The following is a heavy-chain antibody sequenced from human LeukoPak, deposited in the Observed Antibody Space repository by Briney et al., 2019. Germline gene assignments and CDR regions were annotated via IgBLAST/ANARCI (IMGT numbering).Heavy chain of an antibody. D-gene: IGHD1-26*01. V-gene: IGHV4-59*01. Sequence: PSETLSLTCTVSGGSISSYYWSWLRQPPGKGLEGVGYIYYSGSTNYNPSLKSRVTISVDTSKNQFSLKLSSVTAADTAAYYCARDQSGSYHYYYGMDVWGQGTTVTVSS. J-gene: IGHJ6*02. CDR1: GGSISSYY. CDR2: IYYSGST. CDR3: ARDQSGSYHYYYGMDV.